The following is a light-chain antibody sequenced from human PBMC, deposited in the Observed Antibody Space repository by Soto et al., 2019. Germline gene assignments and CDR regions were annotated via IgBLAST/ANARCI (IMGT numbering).Light chain of an antibody. V-gene: IGKV3-15*01. CDR1: QSVSSN. J-gene: IGKJ4*01. Sequence: ETVMTQSPATLSVSPGERGTLSCRASQSVSSNLAWYQQKPGQAPRLLIYGASTRATGIPARFSGSGSGTDFTLTISSLQPEDFATYYCQQSYSTPLTFGGGTKVDIK. CDR2: GAS. CDR3: QQSYSTPLT.